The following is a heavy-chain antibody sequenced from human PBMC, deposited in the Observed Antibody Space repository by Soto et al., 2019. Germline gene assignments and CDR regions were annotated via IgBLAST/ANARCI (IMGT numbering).Heavy chain of an antibody. Sequence: QVQLVQSGAEVKKPGASVKVSCKASGYTYTNYAMHWVRQAPGQRLEWMGWINAGNGNTKYSQKFQDRVTITRDTSASTAYMELSSLTSEDTAVYYCARDSHGCDYWGQGTLVTVSS. V-gene: IGHV1-3*01. CDR2: INAGNGNT. J-gene: IGHJ4*02. CDR1: GYTYTNYA. CDR3: ARDSHGCDY. D-gene: IGHD6-19*01.